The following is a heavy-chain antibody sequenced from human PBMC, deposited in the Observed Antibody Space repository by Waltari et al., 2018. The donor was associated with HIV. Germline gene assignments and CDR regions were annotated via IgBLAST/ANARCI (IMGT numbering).Heavy chain of an antibody. CDR1: GFTFRSHY. CDR3: ARDPQYCSSTSCSYYFDY. CDR2: IAYDGSNK. Sequence: QVQLVESGGGVVQPWRSLRLACEASGFTFRSHYLHLVRQAPGKGLEWVAVIAYDGSNKYYADSVKGRFTISRDNSKNTLYLQMNSLRAEDTAVYYCARDPQYCSSTSCSYYFDYWGQGTLVTVSS. D-gene: IGHD2-2*01. V-gene: IGHV3-30-3*01. J-gene: IGHJ4*02.